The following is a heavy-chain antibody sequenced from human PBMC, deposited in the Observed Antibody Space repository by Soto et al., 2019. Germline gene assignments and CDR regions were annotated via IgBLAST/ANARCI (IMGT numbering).Heavy chain of an antibody. J-gene: IGHJ4*02. D-gene: IGHD3-22*01. CDR3: ARDRGEDDSSRYPHY. Sequence: SVKVSCKASGYTFTSYAMHWVRQAPGQRLEWMGWINAGNGNTKYSQKFQGRVTITRDTSASTAYMELSSLRSEDTAVYYCARDRGEDDSSRYPHYWGQGTMATVSS. CDR1: GYTFTSYA. CDR2: INAGNGNT. V-gene: IGHV1-3*01.